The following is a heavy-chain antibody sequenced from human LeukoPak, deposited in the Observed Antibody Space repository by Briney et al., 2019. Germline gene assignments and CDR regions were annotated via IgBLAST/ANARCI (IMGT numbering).Heavy chain of an antibody. D-gene: IGHD2-2*01. CDR2: IKQDGSEK. Sequence: QAGGSLRLSCAASGFTFSSYWMSWVRQAPGKGLEWVANIKQDGSEKYYVDSVKGRFTISRDNAKNSLYLQMNSLRAEDTAVYYCARGRGCSSMSCYPDYWGQGTLVTVSS. J-gene: IGHJ4*02. CDR1: GFTFSSYW. CDR3: ARGRGCSSMSCYPDY. V-gene: IGHV3-7*04.